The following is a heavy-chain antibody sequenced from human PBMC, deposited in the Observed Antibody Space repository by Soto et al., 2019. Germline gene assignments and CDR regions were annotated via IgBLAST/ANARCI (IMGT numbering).Heavy chain of an antibody. CDR2: INPTVGST. J-gene: IGHJ6*02. Sequence: GASVKVSCKASGYTFTNYYMHWVRQAPGQGLEWMGIINPTVGSTSYAQKFQGRVTMTRDTSTSTVYMELSSLRSEDTAVYYCARGVGSSKSMDVWGQGTTVTVYS. CDR3: ARGVGSSKSMDV. D-gene: IGHD2-2*01. CDR1: GYTFTNYY. V-gene: IGHV1-46*01.